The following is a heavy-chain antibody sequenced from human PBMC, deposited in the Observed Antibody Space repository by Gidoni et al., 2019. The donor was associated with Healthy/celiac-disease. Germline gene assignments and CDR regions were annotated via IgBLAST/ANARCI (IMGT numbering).Heavy chain of an antibody. V-gene: IGHV4-30-4*01. Sequence: QVQLQESGPGLVKPSQTLSLTCTVSGGSICSGDYYWRWIRPPPGKGLEWIGYIYYSGSTYNNPSLKSRVNISVDTSKNQFSLKLSSVTAADTAVYYCARLLGSGSYPFDYWGQGTLVTVSS. CDR3: ARLLGSGSYPFDY. CDR1: GGSICSGDYY. CDR2: IYYSGST. J-gene: IGHJ4*02. D-gene: IGHD3-10*01.